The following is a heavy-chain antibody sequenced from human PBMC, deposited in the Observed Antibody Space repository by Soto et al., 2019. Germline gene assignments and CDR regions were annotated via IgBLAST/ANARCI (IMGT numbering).Heavy chain of an antibody. CDR3: TKRRNVLRFLEWSSGMEV. Sequence: GESLKISCAASGSTFSNYGMHWVRQAPGKGLEWVAFISDDGSNKYYADSMKGRFTMSRDNSKSTLYLQMNSLRVEDTAVYYCTKRRNVLRFLEWSSGMEVWGQGTTVTVSS. V-gene: IGHV3-30*18. CDR1: GSTFSNYG. D-gene: IGHD3-3*01. J-gene: IGHJ6*02. CDR2: ISDDGSNK.